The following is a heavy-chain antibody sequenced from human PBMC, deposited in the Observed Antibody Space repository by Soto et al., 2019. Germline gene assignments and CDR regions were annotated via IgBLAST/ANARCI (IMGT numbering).Heavy chain of an antibody. CDR1: GFTFSSYG. D-gene: IGHD3-22*01. V-gene: IGHV3-30*18. Sequence: QVQLVESGGGVVQPGRSLRLSCAASGFTFSSYGMHWVRQAPGKGLEWVAIISYDGSNKYYADSVKGRFTISRDNSKNTLYLQMNSLRAEDTAVYYCANDHDYDSSGYYPYYYGMDVWGQGTTVTVSS. J-gene: IGHJ6*02. CDR3: ANDHDYDSSGYYPYYYGMDV. CDR2: ISYDGSNK.